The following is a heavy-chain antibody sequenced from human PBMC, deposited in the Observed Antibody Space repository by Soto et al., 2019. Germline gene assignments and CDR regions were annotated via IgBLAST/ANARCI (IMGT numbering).Heavy chain of an antibody. D-gene: IGHD2-8*01. CDR3: AKNGQPPYYYYGMDV. J-gene: IGHJ6*02. CDR2: ISGYNSDT. Sequence: ASVKVSCKASGYTFTRYGISWVRQAPGQGLEWMGWISGYNSDTKYAQKFQGRVTMTIDTSTTTTYMELRSLTSDDTAVYYCAKNGQPPYYYYGMDVWGQGTTVTVSS. V-gene: IGHV1-18*01. CDR1: GYTFTRYG.